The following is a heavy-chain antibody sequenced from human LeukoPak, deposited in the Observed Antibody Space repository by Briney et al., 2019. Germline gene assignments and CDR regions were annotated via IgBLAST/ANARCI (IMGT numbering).Heavy chain of an antibody. D-gene: IGHD3-22*01. V-gene: IGHV1-2*02. J-gene: IGHJ4*02. CDR3: ARVGDSSGYPY. Sequence: ASVKVSCKASGYTFTGYYMHWVRQAPGQGLEWMGWINPNSGVTNSAQKFQGRVTMTRDTSITAAYMELSRLKSDYTAVYYCARVGDSSGYPYWGQGTLVTVSS. CDR2: INPNSGVT. CDR1: GYTFTGYY.